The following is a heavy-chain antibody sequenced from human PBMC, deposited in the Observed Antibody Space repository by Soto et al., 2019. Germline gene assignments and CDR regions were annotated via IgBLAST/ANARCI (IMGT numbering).Heavy chain of an antibody. Sequence: EVQLVESGGGLIQPGGSLRLSCAASGFTVSDNYMSWVRQAPGKGLEWVSGIYSGGSTFYADSVKGRFTISRDNSENTLYLQMNSLRAEDTAVYYCVRASGSRFFDDWGQGTLVTVSA. CDR1: GFTVSDNY. CDR3: VRASGSRFFDD. D-gene: IGHD1-26*01. J-gene: IGHJ4*02. V-gene: IGHV3-53*01. CDR2: IYSGGST.